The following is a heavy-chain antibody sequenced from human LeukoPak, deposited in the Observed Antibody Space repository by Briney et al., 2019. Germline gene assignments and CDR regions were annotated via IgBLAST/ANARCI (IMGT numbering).Heavy chain of an antibody. J-gene: IGHJ4*02. Sequence: ASVKVSCRASEYTFTGYYIHWVRQAPGQGLEWMGRIIPIFGTANYAQKFQGRVTITTDESTSTAYMELSSLRSEDTAVYYCARVVLTGYYNQYYFDYWGQGTLVTVSS. CDR1: EYTFTGYY. V-gene: IGHV1-69*05. CDR3: ARVVLTGYYNQYYFDY. CDR2: IIPIFGTA. D-gene: IGHD3-9*01.